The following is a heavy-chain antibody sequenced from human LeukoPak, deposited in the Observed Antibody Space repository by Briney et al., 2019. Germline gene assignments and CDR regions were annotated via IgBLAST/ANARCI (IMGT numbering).Heavy chain of an antibody. V-gene: IGHV1-18*01. CDR3: ARDVASGSYYFDY. CDR2: ISAYNGNT. CDR1: GYTFTSYG. J-gene: IGHJ4*02. D-gene: IGHD1-26*01. Sequence: GASVKVSCKASGYTFTSYGISWVRQAPGQGLEWMGWISAYNGNTNYAQKLQGRVTMTTDTSTSTVYMELRSLRSDDTAVYYCARDVASGSYYFDYWGQGTLVTVSS.